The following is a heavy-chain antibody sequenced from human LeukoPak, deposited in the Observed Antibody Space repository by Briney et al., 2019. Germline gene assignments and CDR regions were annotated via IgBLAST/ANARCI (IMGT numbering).Heavy chain of an antibody. V-gene: IGHV3-33*01. CDR1: GFIFRSYG. J-gene: IGHJ4*02. Sequence: PGGSLRLSCAACGFIFRSYGMHWVRQAPDKGLEWVAVIWYDGSNEYYADSVKGRFTISRDNSKNTLYLQMNSLRAEDTAVYYCARDHSYGGKIPLFDYWGQGTLVTVSS. CDR2: IWYDGSNE. CDR3: ARDHSYGGKIPLFDY. D-gene: IGHD4-23*01.